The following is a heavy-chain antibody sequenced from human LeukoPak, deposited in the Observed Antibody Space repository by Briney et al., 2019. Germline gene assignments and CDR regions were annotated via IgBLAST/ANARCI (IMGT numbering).Heavy chain of an antibody. V-gene: IGHV4-39*01. J-gene: IGHJ6*03. D-gene: IGHD2-15*01. CDR1: GGSIGSSSYY. CDR3: ARQVRCSGGSCYAYYYYYMDV. Sequence: SETLSLTCTVSGGSIGSSSYYWGWVRQPPGRGLEWIGSIYYSGSTNYNPSLKSRVTIFVDTSKNQFSLKLSSVTAADTAVYYCARQVRCSGGSCYAYYYYYMDVWGKGTTVTVSS. CDR2: IYYSGST.